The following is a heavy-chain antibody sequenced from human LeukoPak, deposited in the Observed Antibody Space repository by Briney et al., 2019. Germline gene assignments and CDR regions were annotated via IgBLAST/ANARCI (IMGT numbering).Heavy chain of an antibody. CDR2: IYTSGST. J-gene: IGHJ6*02. D-gene: IGHD2-15*01. V-gene: IGHV4-4*07. Sequence: SETLSLTCTVSGGSISSYYWSWIRQPAGKGLEWSGRIYTSGSTNYNPSLKSRVTMSVDTSKNQFSLQLSSVTAADTAVYYCATSSPDCSGGSCYLDYYGMDVWGQGTTVTVSS. CDR1: GGSISSYY. CDR3: ATSSPDCSGGSCYLDYYGMDV.